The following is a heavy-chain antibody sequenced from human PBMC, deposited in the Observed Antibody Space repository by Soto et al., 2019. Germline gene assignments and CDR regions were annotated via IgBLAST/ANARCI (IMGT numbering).Heavy chain of an antibody. J-gene: IGHJ4*02. D-gene: IGHD2-2*01. CDR3: ARDRSTNALDY. CDR2: IWYDGSKK. Sequence: QVQLVESGGGLVQPGRSLRLSCAASGFTFSSYGMHWVRQAPGKGLEWVAVIWYDGSKKYYADSVKGRFTISRDNSKNPLYLQITSLRAEDTAVYYCARDRSTNALDYWGQGTLVPLSS. CDR1: GFTFSSYG. V-gene: IGHV3-33*01.